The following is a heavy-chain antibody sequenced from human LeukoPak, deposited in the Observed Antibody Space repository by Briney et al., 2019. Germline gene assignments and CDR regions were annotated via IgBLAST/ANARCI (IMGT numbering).Heavy chain of an antibody. V-gene: IGHV4-59*12. CDR2: IYYSGST. J-gene: IGHJ4*02. CDR1: GGSISSYY. CDR3: AREAMVRGIDY. D-gene: IGHD3-10*01. Sequence: SETLSLTCTVSGGSISSYYWSWIRQPPGKGLEWIGYIYYSGSTNYNPSLKSRVTMSVDTSKNQFSLKLSSVTAADTAVYYCAREAMVRGIDYWGQGTLVTVSP.